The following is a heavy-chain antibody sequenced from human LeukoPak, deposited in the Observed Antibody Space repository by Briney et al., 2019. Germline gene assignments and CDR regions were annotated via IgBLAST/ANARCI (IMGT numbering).Heavy chain of an antibody. V-gene: IGHV4-39*07. CDR3: AGDRPVITIFGVVVGWFDP. CDR1: GGSISSSTYF. Sequence: SETLSLTCTVSGGSISSSTYFWGWIRQPPGKGLEWIGTIYYSGSTYYNPSLKSRVTISVDTSKNQFSLKLSSVTAADTAVYYCAGDRPVITIFGVVVGWFDPWGQGTLVTVSS. J-gene: IGHJ5*02. CDR2: IYYSGST. D-gene: IGHD3-3*01.